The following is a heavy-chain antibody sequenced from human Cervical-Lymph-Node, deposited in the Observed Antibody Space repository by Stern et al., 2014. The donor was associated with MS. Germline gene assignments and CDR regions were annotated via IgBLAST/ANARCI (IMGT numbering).Heavy chain of an antibody. Sequence: QVQLVQSGTEVKKPGASVKVSCKASGYMFNSFGISWVRQAPGKGLEWMGWINTYNGKTDYARKFQGRVTVTRDTSTSTVSMELRSLRSNGTAVYDWAGGGGTASINMMALGYWGQGTLVTVSS. CDR2: INTYNGKT. D-gene: IGHD3-22*01. CDR3: AGGGGTASINMMALGY. CDR1: GYMFNSFG. V-gene: IGHV1-18*01. J-gene: IGHJ4*02.